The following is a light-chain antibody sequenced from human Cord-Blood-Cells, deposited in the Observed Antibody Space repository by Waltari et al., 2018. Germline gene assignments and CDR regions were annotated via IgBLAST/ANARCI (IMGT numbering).Light chain of an antibody. CDR1: QSISSW. V-gene: IGKV1-5*01. CDR2: DAS. CDR3: QQYNSYSWT. J-gene: IGKJ1*01. Sequence: DIQITHSPSTLSGSVGTRATITCRASQSISSWLAWYQQKTGKAPTLLIYDASSLESGVPSRFSGSGAGTEYTLTISSMQPYDFATYYCQQYNSYSWTFGQGTKVEIK.